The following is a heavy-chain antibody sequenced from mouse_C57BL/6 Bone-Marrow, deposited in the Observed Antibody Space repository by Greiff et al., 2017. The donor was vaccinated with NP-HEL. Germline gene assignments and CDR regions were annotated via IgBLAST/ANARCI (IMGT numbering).Heavy chain of an antibody. CDR2: INYDGSST. CDR3: AREIYYVNYGAMDY. D-gene: IGHD2-1*01. Sequence: EVQLVESEGGLVQPGSSMKLSCTASGFTFSDYYMAWVRQVPEKGLEWVANINYDGSSTYYLDSLKSRFIISRDNAKNILYLQMSSLKSEDTATYYCAREIYYVNYGAMDYWGQGTSVTVSS. V-gene: IGHV5-16*01. J-gene: IGHJ4*01. CDR1: GFTFSDYY.